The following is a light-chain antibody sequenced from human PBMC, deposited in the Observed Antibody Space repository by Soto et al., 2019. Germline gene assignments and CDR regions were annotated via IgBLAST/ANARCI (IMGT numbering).Light chain of an antibody. J-gene: IGKJ5*01. V-gene: IGKV1-9*01. Sequence: DIQMTQSPSSLSASIGDRVTITCRASQDISSFLAWYQQKPGKAPRLLIYAASTLQSGVPSRFSGTGSGTDFTITISSLQPEDFANYFCQQLNSYPLTFGQGTRLETK. CDR1: QDISSF. CDR2: AAS. CDR3: QQLNSYPLT.